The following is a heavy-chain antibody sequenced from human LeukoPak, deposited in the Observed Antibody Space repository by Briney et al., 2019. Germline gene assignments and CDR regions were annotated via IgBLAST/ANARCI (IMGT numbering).Heavy chain of an antibody. CDR1: GASLSSYY. V-gene: IGHV4-59*01. CDR3: ATGYYEPFAT. Sequence: SETLSLTCSVSGASLSSYYWDWLRQTPGKGLEWIGYISDTGKTESNPSLNSRVSISLVTSKKHFSLRLRSVTAADSAVYYCATGYYEPFATWGPGILVTVFS. D-gene: IGHD2/OR15-2a*01. J-gene: IGHJ5*02. CDR2: ISDTGKT.